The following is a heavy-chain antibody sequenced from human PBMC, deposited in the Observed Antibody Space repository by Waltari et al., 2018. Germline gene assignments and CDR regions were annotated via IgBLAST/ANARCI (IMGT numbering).Heavy chain of an antibody. CDR2: IYYSGST. D-gene: IGHD4-17*01. CDR3: ARDRWIHDYGDSFDY. CDR1: GGSISSSSYY. Sequence: QLQLQESGPGLVKPSETLSLTCTVSGGSISSSSYYWGWIRQPPGKGLEWIGSIYYSGSTYYNPSLKSRVTISVDTSKNQFSLKLSSVTAADTAVYYCARDRWIHDYGDSFDYWGQGTLVTVSS. J-gene: IGHJ4*02. V-gene: IGHV4-39*07.